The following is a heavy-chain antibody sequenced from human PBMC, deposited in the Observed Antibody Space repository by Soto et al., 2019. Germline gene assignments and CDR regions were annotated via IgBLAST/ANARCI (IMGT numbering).Heavy chain of an antibody. D-gene: IGHD1-1*01. Sequence: GASVKVSCKTSGYSFTGYYMHWVRQAPGQGLEWMGWINTNSGDTKYAQEFQGRVTMTRDTSISTAYMEVNWLRSDDTAVYYCTTRGGTADSHFDFWGQGTLVTAS. CDR2: INTNSGDT. J-gene: IGHJ4*02. CDR3: TTRGGTADSHFDF. V-gene: IGHV1-2*02. CDR1: GYSFTGYY.